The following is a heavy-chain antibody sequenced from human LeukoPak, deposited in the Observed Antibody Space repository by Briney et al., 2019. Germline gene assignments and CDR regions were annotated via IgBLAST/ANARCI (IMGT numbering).Heavy chain of an antibody. CDR2: ISSSGSP. CDR3: ARRTSNPVGAIDY. Sequence: SETLSLTCTVSGGSISSGDYYWGWIRQPPGKGLEWIGAISSSGSPYYNPSLKSRVTISVDSSKNQFSLKLTSVTAADTAVYYCARRTSNPVGAIDYWGQGALVTVSS. V-gene: IGHV4-39*01. CDR1: GGSISSGDYY. D-gene: IGHD1-26*01. J-gene: IGHJ4*02.